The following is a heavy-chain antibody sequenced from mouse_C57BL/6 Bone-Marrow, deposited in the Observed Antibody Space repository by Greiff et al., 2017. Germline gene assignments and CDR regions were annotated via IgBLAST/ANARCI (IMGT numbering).Heavy chain of an antibody. V-gene: IGHV1-82*01. CDR2: LSPGGGDT. CDR3: ARDYYVTCYFDY. D-gene: IGHD1-1*01. Sequence: VQLQESGPELVKPGASVKISCKASGYAFSSSWMNWVKQRPGKGLEWIGRLSPGGGDTNYNGTFKGKVTLTEATSSSTAYMQLSSLTSEDSAVYFCARDYYVTCYFDYWGQGTTLPVSS. J-gene: IGHJ2*01. CDR1: GYAFSSSW.